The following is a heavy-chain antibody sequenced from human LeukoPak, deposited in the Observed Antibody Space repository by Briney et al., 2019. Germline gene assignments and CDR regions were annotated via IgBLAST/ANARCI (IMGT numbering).Heavy chain of an antibody. J-gene: IGHJ3*02. D-gene: IGHD3-3*01. Sequence: ASVKVSCKASGYTFTSYGISWVRQAPGQGLEWMGWISAYNGNTNYAQKLQGRVTMTTDTSTSTAYMELRSLRSDDTAVYYCARDAPRNDFWSGYARGNIDAFDIWGQGTMVTVSS. V-gene: IGHV1-18*01. CDR3: ARDAPRNDFWSGYARGNIDAFDI. CDR1: GYTFTSYG. CDR2: ISAYNGNT.